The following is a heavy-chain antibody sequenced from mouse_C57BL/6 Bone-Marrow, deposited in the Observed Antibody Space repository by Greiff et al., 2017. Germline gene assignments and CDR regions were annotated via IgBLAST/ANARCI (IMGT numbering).Heavy chain of an antibody. CDR2: IRNKANNHAT. CDR1: GFTFSDAW. CDR3: TSRLCLWYFDV. D-gene: IGHD1-1*02. V-gene: IGHV6-6*01. Sequence: EVMLVESGGGLVQPGGSMKLSCAASGFTFSDAWMYWVRQSPEKGLEWVAEIRNKANNHATYYAESVKGRFTISRDDSKSSVYLQMNSLRAEDTGIYYCTSRLCLWYFDVWGTGTTVTVSS. J-gene: IGHJ1*03.